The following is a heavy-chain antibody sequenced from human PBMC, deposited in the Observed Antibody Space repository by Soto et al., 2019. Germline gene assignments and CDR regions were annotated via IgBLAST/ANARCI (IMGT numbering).Heavy chain of an antibody. CDR1: GYTFTSYY. V-gene: IGHV1-46*01. J-gene: IGHJ6*02. CDR3: ARDIRITIFGVGDYYYGMDV. D-gene: IGHD3-3*01. Sequence: VSVKVSCKASGYTFTSYYMHWVRQAPGQGLEWMGIINPSGGSTSYAQKFQGRVTMTRDTSTSTVYMELSSLRSEDTAVYYCARDIRITIFGVGDYYYGMDVWGQGTTVTVSS. CDR2: INPSGGST.